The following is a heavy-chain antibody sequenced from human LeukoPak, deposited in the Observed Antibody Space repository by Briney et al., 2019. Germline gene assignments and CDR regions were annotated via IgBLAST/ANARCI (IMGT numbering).Heavy chain of an antibody. CDR3: AKEPLRAVAGTFDY. Sequence: GGSLRLSCAASGFTFSTYAMSWVRQAPGKGLEWVSGISGSGGTTHYADSVKGRFTISRDTSKRTLYLQMNSLRAEDTAIYYCAKEPLRAVAGTFDYWGQGTLVTVSS. D-gene: IGHD6-19*01. CDR2: ISGSGGTT. V-gene: IGHV3-23*01. CDR1: GFTFSTYA. J-gene: IGHJ4*02.